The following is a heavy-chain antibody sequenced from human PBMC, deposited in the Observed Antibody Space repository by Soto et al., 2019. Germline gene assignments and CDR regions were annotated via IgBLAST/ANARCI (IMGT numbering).Heavy chain of an antibody. CDR2: IYYSGST. V-gene: IGHV4-39*07. CDR3: ARAGRGYCSGGSCYSGLHGMDV. D-gene: IGHD2-15*01. Sequence: ETLSLTCTVSDRSNSSSRYYWGWIRQPPGKGLEWIGSIYYSGSTYYNPSLKSRVTISVDTSKNQFSLKLSSVTAADTAVYYCARAGRGYCSGGSCYSGLHGMDVWGQGTTVTVSS. J-gene: IGHJ6*02. CDR1: DRSNSSSRYY.